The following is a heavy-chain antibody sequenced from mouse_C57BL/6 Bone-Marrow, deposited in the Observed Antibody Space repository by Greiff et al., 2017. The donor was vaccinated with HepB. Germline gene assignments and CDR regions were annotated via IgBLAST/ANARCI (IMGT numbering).Heavy chain of an antibody. J-gene: IGHJ1*03. Sequence: VQRVESGAELVRPEASVKLSCKASGYTFTDYYINWVKQRPGQGLEWIARIYPGSGNTYYNEKFKGKATLTAEKSSSTAYMQLSSLTSEDSAVYFCARFHWYFDVWGTGTTVTVSS. V-gene: IGHV1-76*01. CDR1: GYTFTDYY. CDR3: ARFHWYFDV. CDR2: IYPGSGNT.